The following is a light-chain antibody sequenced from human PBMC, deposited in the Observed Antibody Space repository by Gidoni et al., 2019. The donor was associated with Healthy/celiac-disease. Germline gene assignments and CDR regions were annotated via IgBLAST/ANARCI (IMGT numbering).Light chain of an antibody. CDR2: AAS. J-gene: IGKJ1*01. CDR1: QGISSY. CDR3: QQYYSYHPWT. V-gene: IGKV1-8*01. Sequence: AIRMTQSPSSFSASTGDRVTITCRASQGISSYLAWYQQKPGKAPKLLIYAASTVQSGVPSRFSGSGSGTDFTLTISCLQSEDFATYYCQQYYSYHPWTFGQGTKVEIK.